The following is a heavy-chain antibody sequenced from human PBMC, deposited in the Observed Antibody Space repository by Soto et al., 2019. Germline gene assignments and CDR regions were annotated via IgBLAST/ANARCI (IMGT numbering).Heavy chain of an antibody. CDR2: IYYSGST. CDR3: ARHRTGDPQNFDY. Sequence: QLQLQESGPGLVKPSETLSLTCTVSGGSISSSSYYWGWIRQPPGKGLEWIGSIYYSGSTYYNPSRKGRATISVDTSKNQFSLKLSSVTAADTAVYYCARHRTGDPQNFDYWGQGTLVTVSS. D-gene: IGHD7-27*01. CDR1: GGSISSSSYY. V-gene: IGHV4-39*01. J-gene: IGHJ4*02.